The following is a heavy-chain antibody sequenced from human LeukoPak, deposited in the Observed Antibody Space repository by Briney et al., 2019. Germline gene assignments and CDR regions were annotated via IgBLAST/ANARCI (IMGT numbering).Heavy chain of an antibody. J-gene: IGHJ5*02. D-gene: IGHD3-10*01. CDR2: INHSGST. Sequence: PSETLSLTCTVSGYSISSGYYWGWIRQPPGKGLEWIGEINHSGSTNYNPSLKSRVTISVDTSKNQFSLKLSSVTAADTAVYYCARGLSIGGPRSMVRGVEGWFDPWGQGTLVTVSS. CDR1: GYSISSGYY. CDR3: ARGLSIGGPRSMVRGVEGWFDP. V-gene: IGHV4-38-2*02.